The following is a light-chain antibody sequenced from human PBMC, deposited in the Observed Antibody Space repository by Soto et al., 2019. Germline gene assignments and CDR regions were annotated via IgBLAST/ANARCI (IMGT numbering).Light chain of an antibody. CDR3: QSYDCSLSAFYV. CDR1: SSNIGAGYD. J-gene: IGLJ1*01. Sequence: QSVLTQPPSVSGAPGQRVTISCTGSSSNIGAGYDVHWYQQLPGTAPKLLIYGNSNRPSGVPDRFSGSKSGTSASLAITGLQAEDEADYYCQSYDCSLSAFYVFGTGTKLTVL. CDR2: GNS. V-gene: IGLV1-40*01.